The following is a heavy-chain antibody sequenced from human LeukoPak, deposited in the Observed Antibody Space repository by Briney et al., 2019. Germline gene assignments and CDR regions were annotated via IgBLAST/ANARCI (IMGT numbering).Heavy chain of an antibody. CDR1: GFAFSNAW. CDR2: IKSKTDGGTT. CDR3: TTDLYNCNYERDYYYYYYMDV. J-gene: IGHJ6*03. Sequence: GGSLRLSCAASGFAFSNAWMSWVRQAPGKGLEWVGRIKSKTDGGTTDYAAPVKGRFTISRDDSKNTLYLQMNSLKTEDTAVYYCTTDLYNCNYERDYYYYYYMDVWGKGTTVTVSS. V-gene: IGHV3-15*01. D-gene: IGHD1-7*01.